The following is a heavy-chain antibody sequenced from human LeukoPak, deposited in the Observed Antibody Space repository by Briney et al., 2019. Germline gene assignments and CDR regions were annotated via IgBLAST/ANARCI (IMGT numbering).Heavy chain of an antibody. CDR3: ARAVSRYDFWNYYYMDV. CDR2: IKQDGSEK. D-gene: IGHD3-3*01. Sequence: QPGGSLRLSCAASGFTFSSYWMSWVRQAPGKGLEWVANIKQDGSEKYYVDSVKGRFTISRDNAKNSLYLQMNSLRAEDTAVYYCARAVSRYDFWNYYYMDVWGKGTTVTVSS. J-gene: IGHJ6*03. CDR1: GFTFSSYW. V-gene: IGHV3-7*01.